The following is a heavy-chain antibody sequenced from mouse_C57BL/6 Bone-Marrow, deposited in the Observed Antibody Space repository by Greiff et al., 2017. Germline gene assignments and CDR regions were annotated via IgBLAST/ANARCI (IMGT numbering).Heavy chain of an antibody. Sequence: EVHLVESGGGLVKPGGSLKLSCAASGFTFSSYAMSWVRQTPEKRLEWVATISAGGRYTYYPDNVKGRFTISSDNATNNLYLHMSHLTSEDSAMYYCARSPVYYYGSSYNYAMEYWGEGTSGTVSS. J-gene: IGHJ4*01. CDR1: GFTFSSYA. CDR2: ISAGGRYT. V-gene: IGHV5-4*01. D-gene: IGHD1-1*01. CDR3: ARSPVYYYGSSYNYAMEY.